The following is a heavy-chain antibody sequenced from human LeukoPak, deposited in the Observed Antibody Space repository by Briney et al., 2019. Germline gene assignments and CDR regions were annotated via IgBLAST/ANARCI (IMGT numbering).Heavy chain of an antibody. CDR3: ARGIGPRYDFWSGYYTSWFDP. Sequence: ASVKVSCKASGYTFTSYYMHWVRQAPGQGLEWMGIINPSGGSTSYAQKFQGRVTMTRDTSTSTVYMELSSLRSEDTAVYYCARGIGPRYDFWSGYYTSWFDPWGQGTLVTVSS. J-gene: IGHJ5*02. V-gene: IGHV1-46*01. D-gene: IGHD3-3*01. CDR1: GYTFTSYY. CDR2: INPSGGST.